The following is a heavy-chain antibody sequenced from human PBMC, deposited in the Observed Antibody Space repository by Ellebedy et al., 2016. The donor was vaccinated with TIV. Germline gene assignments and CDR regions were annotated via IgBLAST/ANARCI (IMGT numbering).Heavy chain of an antibody. CDR2: ISVHNGHA. D-gene: IGHD3-9*01. J-gene: IGHJ4*02. CDR3: ARYSYDFLTGNNTRFDN. V-gene: IGHV1-18*01. CDR1: DYNFIKYG. Sequence: ASVKVSCKTSDYNFIKYGITWVRRAPGQGLEWMGWISVHNGHAHFAQKFRGRVTMTADTSTDTAYMELRSLRPDDTAVYYCARYSYDFLTGNNTRFDNWGQGTLVTVSS.